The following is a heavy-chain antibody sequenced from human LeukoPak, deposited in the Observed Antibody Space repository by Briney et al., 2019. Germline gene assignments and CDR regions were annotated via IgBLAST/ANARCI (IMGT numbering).Heavy chain of an antibody. D-gene: IGHD6-19*01. Sequence: SQTLSLTCAISGDSVSTNSAAWNWIRQSPSRGLEWLGRTYQRSKWYNDYAVSVKSRITINPDISKNQFSLQLNSVTPEDTAVYYCARSPSPYSSGWYFDYWGQGTLVTVSS. CDR3: ARSPSPYSSGWYFDY. CDR2: TYQRSKWYN. J-gene: IGHJ4*02. V-gene: IGHV6-1*01. CDR1: GDSVSTNSAA.